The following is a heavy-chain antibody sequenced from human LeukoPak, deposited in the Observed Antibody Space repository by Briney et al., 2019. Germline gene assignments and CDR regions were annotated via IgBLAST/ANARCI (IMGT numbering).Heavy chain of an antibody. V-gene: IGHV4-39*01. Sequence: SETRSLTCAVSGGSISSTSYYWAWIRQPPGKGLEWIGTIYYSGSTYHNPSLKSRVTMSVDTSRNQFSLKLSSVDAADTAVYYCAKAGVRYFDSSGLYAFDFWGQGTTVTVSS. CDR3: AKAGVRYFDSSGLYAFDF. CDR2: IYYSGST. CDR1: GGSISSTSYY. J-gene: IGHJ3*01. D-gene: IGHD3-22*01.